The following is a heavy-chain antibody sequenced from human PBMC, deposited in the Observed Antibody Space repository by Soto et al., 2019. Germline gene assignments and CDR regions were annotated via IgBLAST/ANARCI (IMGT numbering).Heavy chain of an antibody. CDR2: INGDGSDT. CDR1: GFDFSNYW. D-gene: IGHD5-12*01. J-gene: IGHJ5*02. V-gene: IGHV3-74*03. CDR3: ARDQATGDWFDA. Sequence: PGGSLRLSCGASGFDFSNYWMHWVRQAPGKGLVWVSRINGDGSDTKYADSVKGRFTISRDNARNTVYLQMNSLRADDTAVYYCARDQATGDWFDAWGQGALVTVSS.